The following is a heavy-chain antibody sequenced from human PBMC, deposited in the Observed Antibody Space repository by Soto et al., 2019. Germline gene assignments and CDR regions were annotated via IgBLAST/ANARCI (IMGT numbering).Heavy chain of an antibody. V-gene: IGHV3-66*01. CDR2: IYSGGST. J-gene: IGHJ6*03. D-gene: IGHD2-15*01. CDR3: ARVVSAAPYYYYYYMDV. CDR1: GFTVSGNY. Sequence: GGSLRLSCAASGFTVSGNYMSWVRQAPGKGLEWVSVIYSGGSTYYADSVKGRFTISRDNSKNTLYLQMNSLRAEDTAVYYCARVVSAAPYYYYYYMDVWGKGTTVTVSS.